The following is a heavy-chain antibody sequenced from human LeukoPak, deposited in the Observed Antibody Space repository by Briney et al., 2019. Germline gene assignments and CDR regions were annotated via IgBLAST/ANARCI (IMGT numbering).Heavy chain of an antibody. J-gene: IGHJ4*02. V-gene: IGHV4-4*07. Sequence: PSETLSLTCTVSGGSISSYYWSWIRQPAGKGLEWIGRIYSRGSTNYNPSLKSRVTISVDKSKNQFSLKLSSVTAADTAVYYCARDSGSNHDYWGQGTLVTVSS. CDR2: IYSRGST. D-gene: IGHD6-13*01. CDR1: GGSISSYY. CDR3: ARDSGSNHDY.